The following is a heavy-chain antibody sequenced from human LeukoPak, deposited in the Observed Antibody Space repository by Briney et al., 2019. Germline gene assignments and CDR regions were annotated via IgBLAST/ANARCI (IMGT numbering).Heavy chain of an antibody. CDR1: GFTFDDYT. CDR2: INWDGDIT. J-gene: IGHJ4*02. Sequence: GGSLRLSCTASGFTFDDYTMHWVRQPPGKGLEWVSLINWDGDITEYADSVKGRFTISRDNSKNSLFLQMNSLRTEDTALYYCAKGNILTGPPDSWGQGTLVTVSS. V-gene: IGHV3-43*01. D-gene: IGHD3-9*01. CDR3: AKGNILTGPPDS.